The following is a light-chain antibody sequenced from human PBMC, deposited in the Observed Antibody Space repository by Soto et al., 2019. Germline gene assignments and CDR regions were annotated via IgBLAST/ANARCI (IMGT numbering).Light chain of an antibody. Sequence: DIQMTQSPSSLSASVGDRVTITCQASHDITSFLNWYQHKPGRAPKLLIYDASILEAGVPTRFRGRGSGKHFTFPLRRLQPGGVATYYFSPCDYPPIFGPGNTVDFK. J-gene: IGKJ3*01. CDR3: SPCDYPPI. CDR1: HDITSF. CDR2: DAS. V-gene: IGKV1-33*01.